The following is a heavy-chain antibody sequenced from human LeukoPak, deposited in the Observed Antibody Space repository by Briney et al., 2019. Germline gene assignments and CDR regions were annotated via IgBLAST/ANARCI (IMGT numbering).Heavy chain of an antibody. CDR1: GYTFISYG. CDR2: ISAYNGNA. CDR3: ARDPVKGYASGWYYFDF. D-gene: IGHD6-19*01. Sequence: ASVKVSCKASGYTFISYGISWVRQAPGQGLEWMGWISAYNGNANYAQKLQGRVTMTTDTSTSTAYMELRSLRSDDTAVYYCARDPVKGYASGWYYFDFWGQGTLVTVSS. V-gene: IGHV1-18*01. J-gene: IGHJ4*02.